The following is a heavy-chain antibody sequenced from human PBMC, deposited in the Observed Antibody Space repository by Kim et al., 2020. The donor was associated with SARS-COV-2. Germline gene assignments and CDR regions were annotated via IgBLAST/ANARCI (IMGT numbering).Heavy chain of an antibody. V-gene: IGHV1-2*02. D-gene: IGHD4-17*01. CDR1: GYTFTGYY. J-gene: IGHJ6*02. CDR3: ARDSTTVTLYYYYYYGMDV. Sequence: ASVKVSCKASGYTFTGYYMHWVRQAPGQGLEWMGWINPNSGGTNYAQKFQGRVTMTRDTSISTAYMELSRLRSDDTAVYYCARDSTTVTLYYYYYYGMDVWGQGTTVTVSS. CDR2: INPNSGGT.